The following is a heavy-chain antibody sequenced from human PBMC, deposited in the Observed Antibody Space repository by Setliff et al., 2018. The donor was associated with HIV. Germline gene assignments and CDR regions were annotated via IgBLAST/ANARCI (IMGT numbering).Heavy chain of an antibody. CDR1: GGSMSPYY. CDR3: AIVNFLGGSSTSCPVHY. V-gene: IGHV4-4*09. Sequence: PSETLSLTCTVSGGSMSPYYWSWIRQPPGKGLEWIGYIFSSGSTNYNPSLKSRVTISVDTSKNQFSLKLSSVTAADTAVFYCAIVNFLGGSSTSCPVHYWGQGTLVIVSS. D-gene: IGHD2-2*01. CDR2: IFSSGST. J-gene: IGHJ4*02.